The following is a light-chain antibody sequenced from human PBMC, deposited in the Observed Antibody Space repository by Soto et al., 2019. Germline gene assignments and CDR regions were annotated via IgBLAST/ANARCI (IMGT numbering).Light chain of an antibody. V-gene: IGLV2-14*01. Sequence: QSVLTQPASVSGSPGQSITISCTGTSSDVGGYNYVSWYQQHPGKAPKLMIYEVISRPSGVSIRFSGSKSGNTASLTISGLQAEDEADYYCSSYTSSSTFYVFGTGTKVNVL. CDR1: SSDVGGYNY. CDR3: SSYTSSSTFYV. CDR2: EVI. J-gene: IGLJ1*01.